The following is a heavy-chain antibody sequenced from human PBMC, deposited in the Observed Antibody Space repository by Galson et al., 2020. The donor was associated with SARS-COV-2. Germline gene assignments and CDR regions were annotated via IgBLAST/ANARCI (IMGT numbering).Heavy chain of an antibody. CDR3: AREGGRSCFDY. Sequence: GGSLRLSCAASGFAFSTYGIHWVRQAPGKGLEWVALTSDDGTRKNYADSVKGRFTISRDNSKNTLYLQMNSLRAEDTAIYYCAREGGRSCFDYWGQGTLVTVSS. CDR1: GFAFSTYG. V-gene: IGHV3-30*03. J-gene: IGHJ4*02. CDR2: TSDDGTRK. D-gene: IGHD2-15*01.